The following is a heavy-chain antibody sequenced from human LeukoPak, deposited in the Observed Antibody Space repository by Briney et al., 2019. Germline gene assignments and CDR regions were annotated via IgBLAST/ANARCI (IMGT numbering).Heavy chain of an antibody. Sequence: KSSETLSLTCAVYGGSFSGYYWSWIRQPPGKGLEWIGEINHSGSTNYNPSLKSRVTISVDTSKNQFSLKLSSVTAADTAVYYCARGRLTWDYWGQGTLVTVSS. J-gene: IGHJ4*02. V-gene: IGHV4-34*01. CDR1: GGSFSGYY. CDR2: INHSGST. CDR3: ARGRLTWDY. D-gene: IGHD2-21*01.